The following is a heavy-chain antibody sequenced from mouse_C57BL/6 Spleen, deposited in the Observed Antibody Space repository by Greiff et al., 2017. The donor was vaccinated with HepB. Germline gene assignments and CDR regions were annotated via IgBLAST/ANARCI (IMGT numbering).Heavy chain of an antibody. CDR2: IDPSDSNT. Sequence: QVQLQQPGAELVKPGASVKLSCKASGYTFTSYWMQWVKQRPGQGLEWIGEIDPSDSNTNYNQKFKGKATLTVDTSSSTAYMQLSSLTSEDSAVYYCARRGTGNYFGYWGQGTTLTVSS. CDR3: ARRGTGNYFGY. V-gene: IGHV1-50*01. J-gene: IGHJ2*01. CDR1: GYTFTSYW.